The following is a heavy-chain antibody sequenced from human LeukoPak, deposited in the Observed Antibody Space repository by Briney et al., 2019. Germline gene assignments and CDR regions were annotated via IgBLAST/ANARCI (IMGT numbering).Heavy chain of an antibody. Sequence: PGGSLRLPCAASGFTFGSYAMQWVRQAPGKGLECVSAISSNGGSTYYANSVKGRFVISRDNSKNTLFLQMGSLRAEDMAVYYCARKASVFYGMDVWGQGTTVTVSS. J-gene: IGHJ6*02. CDR2: ISSNGGST. CDR3: ARKASVFYGMDV. V-gene: IGHV3-64*01. D-gene: IGHD2-21*01. CDR1: GFTFGSYA.